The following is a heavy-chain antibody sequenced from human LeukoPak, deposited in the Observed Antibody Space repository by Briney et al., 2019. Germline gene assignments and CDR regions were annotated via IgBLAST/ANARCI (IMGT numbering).Heavy chain of an antibody. CDR2: IFYSGRT. V-gene: IGHV4-59*01. CDR1: GGSISSDY. Sequence: SETLSLTCTVSGGSISSDYWSWIRQPPGKGLEWIGYIFYSGRTNYNPSLKSRVTISVDTSKNQLSLKLSSVTAADTAVYCCARERTNGRFDIWGQGTMVTVSS. D-gene: IGHD2-8*01. CDR3: ARERTNGRFDI. J-gene: IGHJ3*02.